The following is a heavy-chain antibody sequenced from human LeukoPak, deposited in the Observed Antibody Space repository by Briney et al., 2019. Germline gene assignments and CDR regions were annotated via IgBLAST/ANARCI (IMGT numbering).Heavy chain of an antibody. J-gene: IGHJ6*03. CDR3: AKRGNPAVGHHYLDV. CDR2: ITLSGGST. Sequence: PGGSLRLSCAASGFTFSSYDMSWVRPAPGKGLEWVSSITLSGGSTFYADSVMGRFTISRDNSQNTLYLQMNSLSAEDTAVYYCAKRGNPAVGHHYLDVWGKGTTVSVSS. V-gene: IGHV3-23*01. D-gene: IGHD2-2*01. CDR1: GFTFSSYD.